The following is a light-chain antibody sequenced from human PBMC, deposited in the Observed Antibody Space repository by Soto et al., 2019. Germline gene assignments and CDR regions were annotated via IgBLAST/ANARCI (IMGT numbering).Light chain of an antibody. V-gene: IGKV3-11*01. J-gene: IGKJ5*01. CDR2: DAS. Sequence: EIVLTQSPATLSLSPGESATLSCRARQSVSRYLAWYQQKPGQAPRLLISDASNRATGIPARFSGSGSGTDFTLNISSLEPEDFAVYYCQQRYSWPPITFGQGTRLEIK. CDR3: QQRYSWPPIT. CDR1: QSVSRY.